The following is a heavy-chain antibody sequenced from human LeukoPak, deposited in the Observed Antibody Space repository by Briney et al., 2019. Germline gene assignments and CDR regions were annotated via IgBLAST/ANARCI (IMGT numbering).Heavy chain of an antibody. Sequence: GESLKISCKGSGYSFTSYWISWVRQMPGKGLEWMGRIDPSDSYTNYSPSFQGHVTISADKSISTAYLQWSSLKASDTAMYYCARDYCSGGSCYSYYYYGMDVWGKGTTVTVSS. V-gene: IGHV5-10-1*01. CDR3: ARDYCSGGSCYSYYYYGMDV. J-gene: IGHJ6*04. D-gene: IGHD2-15*01. CDR2: IDPSDSYT. CDR1: GYSFTSYW.